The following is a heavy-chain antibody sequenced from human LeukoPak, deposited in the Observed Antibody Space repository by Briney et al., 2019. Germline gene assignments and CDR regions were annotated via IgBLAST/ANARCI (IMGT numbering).Heavy chain of an antibody. CDR3: TGVYSSSWYQGGKLDY. Sequence: PSETLSLTCTVSGYSISSGYYWGWIRQPPGKGLEWIGSIYHSGSTYYNPSLKSRVTISVDTSKNQFSLKLSSVTAADTAVYYCTGVYSSSWYQGGKLDYWGQGTLVTVSS. CDR1: GYSISSGYY. V-gene: IGHV4-38-2*02. J-gene: IGHJ4*02. D-gene: IGHD6-13*01. CDR2: IYHSGST.